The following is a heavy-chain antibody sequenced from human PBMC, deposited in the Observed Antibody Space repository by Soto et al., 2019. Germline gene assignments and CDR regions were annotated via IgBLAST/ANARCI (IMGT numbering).Heavy chain of an antibody. CDR3: ARDFADCSGGSCYSGWFDY. Sequence: SETLSLTCTVSGGSISSGDYYWSWIRQPPGKGLEWIGYIYYSGSTYYNPSLKSRVTISVDTSKNQFSLKLSSVTAADTAVYYCARDFADCSGGSCYSGWFDYWGQGTLVTVSS. J-gene: IGHJ5*01. CDR1: GGSISSGDYY. D-gene: IGHD2-15*01. CDR2: IYYSGST. V-gene: IGHV4-30-4*01.